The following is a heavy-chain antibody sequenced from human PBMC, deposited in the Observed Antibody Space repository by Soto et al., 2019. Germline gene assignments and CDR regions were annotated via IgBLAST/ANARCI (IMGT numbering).Heavy chain of an antibody. J-gene: IGHJ6*02. Sequence: GGSLRLSCAASGFTFSSYVMHWVRQAPGKGLEWVAVISYDGINKYYADSVKGRFTISRDNSKNTLYLQMNSLRAEDTAVYYCAKGRFLEWLSTTGALYGMDVWGQGTTITVSS. CDR2: ISYDGINK. CDR3: AKGRFLEWLSTTGALYGMDV. D-gene: IGHD3-3*01. V-gene: IGHV3-30*18. CDR1: GFTFSSYV.